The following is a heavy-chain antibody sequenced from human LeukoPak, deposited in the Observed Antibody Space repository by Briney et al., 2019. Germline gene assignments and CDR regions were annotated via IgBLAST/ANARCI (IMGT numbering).Heavy chain of an antibody. CDR3: ARPGIAVASEFFDY. V-gene: IGHV3-21*01. J-gene: IGHJ4*02. CDR2: IRSSSSYI. Sequence: GGSLRLSCAASGFTFSSYSMNWVGQAPGKGLEWVSFIRSSSSYIYYADSVKGRFTISRDNAKNSLYLQMNSLRAEDTAVYYCARPGIAVASEFFDYWGQGTLVTVSS. D-gene: IGHD6-19*01. CDR1: GFTFSSYS.